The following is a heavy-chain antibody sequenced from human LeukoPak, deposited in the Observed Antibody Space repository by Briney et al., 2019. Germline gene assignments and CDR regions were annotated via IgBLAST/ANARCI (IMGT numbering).Heavy chain of an antibody. D-gene: IGHD5-12*01. CDR1: GGSIGSYY. V-gene: IGHV4-59*01. Sequence: PSETLSLTCTVSGGSIGSYYWSWIRQPPGKGLEWIGHISYSGSTNYNPSLKSRVTISVDESKNQFSLKLSSVTAADTAVYYCARGGSGYALNWFDPWGQGTLVTVSS. J-gene: IGHJ5*02. CDR3: ARGGSGYALNWFDP. CDR2: ISYSGST.